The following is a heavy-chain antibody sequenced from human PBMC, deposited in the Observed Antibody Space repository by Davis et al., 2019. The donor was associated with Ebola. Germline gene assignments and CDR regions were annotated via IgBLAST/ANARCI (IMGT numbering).Heavy chain of an antibody. CDR3: ARGEGKQQLVYYYYGMDV. V-gene: IGHV1-2*02. CDR2: INPNSGGT. Sequence: ASVKVSCKASGYTFTGYYMHWVRQAPGQGLEWMGWINPNSGGTNYAQKFQGRVTMTRDTSISTAYMELSSLRSEDTAVYYCARGEGKQQLVYYYYGMDVWGQGTTVTVSS. J-gene: IGHJ6*02. CDR1: GYTFTGYY. D-gene: IGHD6-13*01.